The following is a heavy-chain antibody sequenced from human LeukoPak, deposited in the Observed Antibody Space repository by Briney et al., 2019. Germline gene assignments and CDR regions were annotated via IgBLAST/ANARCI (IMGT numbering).Heavy chain of an antibody. CDR1: GGSFSGYY. Sequence: KPSETLSLTCAVYGGSFSGYYWSWIRQPPRKGLEWIGEINHSGSTNYNPSLKSRVTISVDTSKNQFSLKLSSVTAADTAVYYCARGMYSSGWSLDYWGQGTLVTVSS. D-gene: IGHD6-19*01. V-gene: IGHV4-34*01. CDR2: INHSGST. CDR3: ARGMYSSGWSLDY. J-gene: IGHJ4*02.